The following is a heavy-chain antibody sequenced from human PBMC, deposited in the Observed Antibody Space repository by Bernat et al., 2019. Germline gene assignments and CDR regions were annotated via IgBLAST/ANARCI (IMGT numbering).Heavy chain of an antibody. CDR2: ISGSGGST. Sequence: EVQMLESGGGVVQPGRSLRLSCAASGFTFSSYAMSWVRQAPGKGLEWVSAISGSGGSTYYADSVKCRFTISRDNSKNTLYLQMNSLRAEDTAVYYCAKDRMGCSSTSCYMTDAFDIWGQGTMVTVSS. J-gene: IGHJ3*02. D-gene: IGHD2-2*02. V-gene: IGHV3-23*01. CDR3: AKDRMGCSSTSCYMTDAFDI. CDR1: GFTFSSYA.